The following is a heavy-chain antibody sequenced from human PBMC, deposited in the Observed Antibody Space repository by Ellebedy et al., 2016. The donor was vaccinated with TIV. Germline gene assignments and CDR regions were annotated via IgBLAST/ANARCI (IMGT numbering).Heavy chain of an antibody. CDR3: ARVNLTGYKVYNWFDP. CDR2: IYESGTT. Sequence: MPSETLSLTCTVSGDSVSSEDYYWSWIRQFPGRGLEWLGYIYESGTTDYNPSLNSRVSMSIDASNNQFSLRLSSVTAADTAVYYCARVNLTGYKVYNWFDPWGRGTPVTVSS. V-gene: IGHV4-61*08. J-gene: IGHJ5*02. CDR1: GDSVSSEDYY. D-gene: IGHD3-9*01.